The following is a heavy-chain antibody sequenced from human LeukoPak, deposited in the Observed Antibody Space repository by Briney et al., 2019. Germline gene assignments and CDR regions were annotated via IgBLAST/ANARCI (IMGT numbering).Heavy chain of an antibody. CDR3: ARPPRGRLEWLFRGYFDY. J-gene: IGHJ4*02. CDR2: IYHSGST. V-gene: IGHV4-30-2*01. Sequence: PSETLSLTCTVSGGSISSGGYYWSWLRQPPGKGLEWIGYIYHSGSTIYNPSLKSRVTISVDTSNNQFSLKLSSVTAADTAVYYCARPPRGRLEWLFRGYFDYWGQGTLVTVSS. D-gene: IGHD3-3*01. CDR1: GGSISSGGYY.